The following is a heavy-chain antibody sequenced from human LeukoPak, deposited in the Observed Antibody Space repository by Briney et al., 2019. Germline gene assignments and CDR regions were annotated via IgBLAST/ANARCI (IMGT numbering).Heavy chain of an antibody. CDR2: IHYSGNT. CDR3: ARAARSPIAAAANDY. D-gene: IGHD6-13*01. V-gene: IGHV4-39*07. Sequence: SETLSLTCTVSGGSISSSIHYWGWVRQSPRKGLEWIGTIHYSGNTYYNPSLRSRLTISVDTSKNQFSLKLSSVTAADTAVYYCARAARSPIAAAANDYWGQGTLVTVSS. J-gene: IGHJ4*02. CDR1: GGSISSSIHY.